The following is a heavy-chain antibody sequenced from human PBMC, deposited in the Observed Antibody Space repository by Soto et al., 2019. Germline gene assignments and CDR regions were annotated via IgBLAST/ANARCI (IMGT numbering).Heavy chain of an antibody. J-gene: IGHJ4*02. Sequence: QVQLVESGGGVVQPGRSLRLSCAASGFSFSSCAMHWVRQAPGKGLEWVAVVSHDGSNKYYADSVKGRVTISRDNSINTVDLQMTRLRAEDTAVYYCARVSIAVAGIAYYFDYWGQGTLVTVSS. D-gene: IGHD6-19*01. CDR2: VSHDGSNK. CDR1: GFSFSSCA. CDR3: ARVSIAVAGIAYYFDY. V-gene: IGHV3-30-3*01.